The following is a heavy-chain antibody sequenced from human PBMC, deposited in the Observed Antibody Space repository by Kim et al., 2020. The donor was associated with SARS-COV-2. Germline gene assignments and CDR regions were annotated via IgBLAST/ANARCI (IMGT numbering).Heavy chain of an antibody. D-gene: IGHD1-26*01. V-gene: IGHV4-4*09. J-gene: IGHJ4*02. Sequence: NHTPSLRSRATTSVETSKNQFSLKLSSVTAADTAVYYCAGTARGANFDYWGRGALVTVSS. CDR3: AGTARGANFDY.